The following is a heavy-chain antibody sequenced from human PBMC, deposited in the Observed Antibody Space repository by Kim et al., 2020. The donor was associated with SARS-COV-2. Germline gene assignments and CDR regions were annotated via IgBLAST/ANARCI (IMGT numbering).Heavy chain of an antibody. J-gene: IGHJ6*02. D-gene: IGHD3-22*01. Sequence: ASVKVSCKASGYTFTSYDINWVRQATGQGLEWMGWMNPNSGNTGYAQKFQGRVTMTRNTSISTAYMELSSLRSEDTAVYYCARGRRAMIVVVIAPYYYYGVDVWGQGTTVTVSS. V-gene: IGHV1-8*01. CDR1: GYTFTSYD. CDR3: ARGRRAMIVVVIAPYYYYGVDV. CDR2: MNPNSGNT.